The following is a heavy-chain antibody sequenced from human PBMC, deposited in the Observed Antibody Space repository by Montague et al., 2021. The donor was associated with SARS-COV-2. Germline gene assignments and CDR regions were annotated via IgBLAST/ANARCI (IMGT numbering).Heavy chain of an antibody. CDR3: ARRGSSVSGVTVSADLDH. V-gene: IGHV4-39*01. D-gene: IGHD3-10*01. CDR1: GASISSRSYY. Sequence: SETLSLTCTVSGASISSRSYYWGWLRQPPGKGLEWIGFKYYSGSTYYNPTLKSRVTISVDTSKNQFSLKLSSVTAADTAVYYCARRGSSVSGVTVSADLDHWGQGTLVIVSS. J-gene: IGHJ4*02. CDR2: KYYSGST.